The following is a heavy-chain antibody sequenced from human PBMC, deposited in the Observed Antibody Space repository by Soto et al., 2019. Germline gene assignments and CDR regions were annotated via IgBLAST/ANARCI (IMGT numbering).Heavy chain of an antibody. CDR3: ARAYCQSGYSSSWVFDS. CDR2: IYYSGST. J-gene: IGHJ4*02. V-gene: IGHV4-31*03. CDR1: GGSINSGGYY. D-gene: IGHD6-13*01. Sequence: QVQLQESGPGLVKPSQTLSLICTVSGGSINSGGYYWSWIRQHPGKGLEWIGYIYYSGSTYYNPFLRSRVTISAGASENQFSLKLSSVTAADTAVYFCARAYCQSGYSSSWVFDSWGQGTLVNVSS.